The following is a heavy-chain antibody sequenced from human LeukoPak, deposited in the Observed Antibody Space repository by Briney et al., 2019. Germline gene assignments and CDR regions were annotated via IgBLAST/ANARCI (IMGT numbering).Heavy chain of an antibody. Sequence: GASVKVSCKASGYTFTGYYMHWVRQAPGQGLEWMGWINPNSGGTNYAQKFQGRVTMTRDTSISTAYMELSRLRSDDTAVYYCARDGNLSVTAYDYNWFDPWGQGTLVTVSS. CDR2: INPNSGGT. CDR1: GYTFTGYY. V-gene: IGHV1-2*02. J-gene: IGHJ5*02. D-gene: IGHD2-21*02. CDR3: ARDGNLSVTAYDYNWFDP.